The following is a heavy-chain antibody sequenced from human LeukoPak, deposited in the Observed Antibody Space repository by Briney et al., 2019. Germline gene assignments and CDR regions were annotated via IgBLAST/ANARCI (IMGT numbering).Heavy chain of an antibody. J-gene: IGHJ4*02. Sequence: GGSLRLSFAASGFPFSIYAMSWVRPAPGKGLEWVSSIDSSSNYIYYADSVKGRFTISRDNAKNSLYLQMNSLRAEDTAVYYCARFYDTGWYGHFDYWGQGALVAVPS. CDR3: ARFYDTGWYGHFDY. V-gene: IGHV3-21*01. D-gene: IGHD6-19*01. CDR2: IDSSSNYI. CDR1: GFPFSIYA.